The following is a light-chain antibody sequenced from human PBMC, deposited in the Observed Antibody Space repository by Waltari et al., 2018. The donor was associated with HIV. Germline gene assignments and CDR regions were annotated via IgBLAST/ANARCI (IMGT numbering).Light chain of an antibody. CDR1: SSHIGAAHF. V-gene: IGLV1-40*01. Sequence: QSVLAQPPSVCGAPGQRVTISCTGSSSHIGAAHFVHQYQQPPGAAPKLLIPGDSHRPSGVPDRFSGSKSGTSASLAITGLQAEDESDYYCQSYDSSLSGPVVFGGGTKLTVL. CDR3: QSYDSSLSGPVV. J-gene: IGLJ2*01. CDR2: GDS.